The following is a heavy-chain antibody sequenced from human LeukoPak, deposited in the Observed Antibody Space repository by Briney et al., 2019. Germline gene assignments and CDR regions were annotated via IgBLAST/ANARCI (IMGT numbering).Heavy chain of an antibody. V-gene: IGHV3-66*01. J-gene: IGHJ4*02. CDR1: GFTVSSNY. Sequence: GGSLRLSCAASGFTVSSNYMSWVRQAPGKGLEWVSVIYSGGSTYYADSVKGRFTISRDNSKNTLYLQMNSLRAEDTAVYYCASHTSVLRYFDWPSNFDYWGQGTLVTVSS. D-gene: IGHD3-9*01. CDR2: IYSGGST. CDR3: ASHTSVLRYFDWPSNFDY.